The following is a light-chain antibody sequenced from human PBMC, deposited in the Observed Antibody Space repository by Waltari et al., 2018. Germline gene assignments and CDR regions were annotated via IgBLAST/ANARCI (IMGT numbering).Light chain of an antibody. V-gene: IGKV1-9*01. CDR1: QGIRSY. Sequence: DLQLTQSPSFLSASVGDRVTITCRASQGIRSYLAWYQQKPRKAPKLLIYAASPLQSGVPSRFSGSGSGTEFTLTISSLQPEDFATYYCQQLTGYPFTFGPGTKVDFK. CDR2: AAS. J-gene: IGKJ3*01. CDR3: QQLTGYPFT.